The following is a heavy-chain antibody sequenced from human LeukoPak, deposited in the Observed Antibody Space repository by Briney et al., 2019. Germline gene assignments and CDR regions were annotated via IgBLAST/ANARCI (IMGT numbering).Heavy chain of an antibody. Sequence: GRSLRLSCAASGFTFDDYAMHWVRQAPGKGLEGVSGISWNSGSIGYADSVKGRFTISRDNAKNSLYLQMNSLRAEDTALYYCAKVGSAVAALDYWGQGTLVTVSS. CDR1: GFTFDDYA. CDR3: AKVGSAVAALDY. D-gene: IGHD6-19*01. J-gene: IGHJ4*02. V-gene: IGHV3-9*01. CDR2: ISWNSGSI.